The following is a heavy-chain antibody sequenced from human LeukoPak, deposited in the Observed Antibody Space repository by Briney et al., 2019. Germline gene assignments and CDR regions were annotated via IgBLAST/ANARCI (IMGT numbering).Heavy chain of an antibody. CDR3: ARGAAAGSGWFDP. J-gene: IGHJ5*02. CDR2: INPNSGGT. CDR1: GYTFTGYY. V-gene: IGHV1-2*02. Sequence: EASVKVSCKPSGYTFTGYYIHWVRQAPGQGLEWMGWINPNSGGTNYAQKFQGRVTMTRDTSISTAYMELSRLRSDDTAVYYCARGAAAGSGWFDPWGQGTLVTVSS. D-gene: IGHD6-13*01.